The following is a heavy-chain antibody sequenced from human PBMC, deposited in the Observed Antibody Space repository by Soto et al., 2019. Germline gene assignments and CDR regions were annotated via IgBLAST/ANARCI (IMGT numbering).Heavy chain of an antibody. Sequence: PGGSLRLACAASGFTFSNYWMSWVRPAPAKGLEWVAKIKQDGSQKYYVDSVKGRFTISRDNAKNSVFLQMNSLRAEDTAVYYYAYGGSWYNYWGQGTLVTVSS. D-gene: IGHD6-13*01. J-gene: IGHJ4*02. CDR1: GFTFSNYW. CDR2: IKQDGSQK. V-gene: IGHV3-7*01. CDR3: AYGGSWYNY.